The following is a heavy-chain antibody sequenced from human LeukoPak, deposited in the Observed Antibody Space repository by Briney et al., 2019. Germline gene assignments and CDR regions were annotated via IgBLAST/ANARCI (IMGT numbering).Heavy chain of an antibody. CDR2: IYHTGTT. CDR1: GGSISDTSYY. CDR3: ARQECNGGSCYSRAIWFDP. D-gene: IGHD2-15*01. V-gene: IGHV4-39*01. Sequence: PSETLSLTCNVSGGSISDTSYYWGWIRQPPGKGLEWIRSIYHTGTTYYSPSLKSRVTISVHTSKDQFSLKLSSVTAADTAVYYCARQECNGGSCYSRAIWFDPWGQGTLVTVSS. J-gene: IGHJ5*02.